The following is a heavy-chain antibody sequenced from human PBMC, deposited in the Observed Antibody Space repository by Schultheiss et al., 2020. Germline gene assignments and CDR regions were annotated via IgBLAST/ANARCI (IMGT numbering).Heavy chain of an antibody. CDR3: ARGPGYCSGGSCYSPFDY. V-gene: IGHV4-34*01. Sequence: SQTLSLTCAVYGGSFSGYYWSWIRQPPGKGLEWIGEINHSGSTNYNPSLKSRVTISVDTSKNQLSLKVSSVTAADTAVYYCARGPGYCSGGSCYSPFDYWGQGTLVTVSS. J-gene: IGHJ4*02. CDR2: INHSGST. D-gene: IGHD2-15*01. CDR1: GGSFSGYY.